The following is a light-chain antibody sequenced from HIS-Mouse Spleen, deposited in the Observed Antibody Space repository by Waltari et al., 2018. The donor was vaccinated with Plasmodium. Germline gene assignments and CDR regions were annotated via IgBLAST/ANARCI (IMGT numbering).Light chain of an antibody. CDR3: KQYYSFPWT. CDR1: QGIRSY. V-gene: IGKV1D-8*02. CDR2: DAS. J-gene: IGKJ1*01. Sequence: AIWMTQSPSLLSASTGDRVTISCRMSQGIRSYLAWYQQKPGKAPELLFYDASTLQSGVASRFSGSGSGTDFTLTISCLQSEDFATYYCKQYYSFPWTFGQGTKVEIK.